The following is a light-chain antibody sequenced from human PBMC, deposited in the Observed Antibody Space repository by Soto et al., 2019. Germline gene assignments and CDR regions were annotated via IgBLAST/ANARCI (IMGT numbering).Light chain of an antibody. CDR3: QQYGSSPLWT. CDR2: GAS. CDR1: QSVSSSY. V-gene: IGKV3-20*01. Sequence: EIVLTQSPGTLSLSPGERATLSCRASQSVSSSYLAWYQQKPGQAPRLLIYGASSRATGIPDRFSGSGSGTDLTLTISRLEPEDFAVYYCQQYGSSPLWTFGQGTKVEI. J-gene: IGKJ1*01.